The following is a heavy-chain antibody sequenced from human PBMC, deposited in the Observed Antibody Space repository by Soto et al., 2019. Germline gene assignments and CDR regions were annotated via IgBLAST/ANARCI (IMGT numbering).Heavy chain of an antibody. CDR1: GFTVSSHY. V-gene: IGHV3-66*01. J-gene: IGHJ6*04. CDR2: IQSGGST. D-gene: IGHD2-15*01. CDR3: LRDEAHCSGGSGWGAPMGV. Sequence: EVQLVESGGDLVQPGGSLRLSCAASGFTVSSHYMNWVRQAPGKGLEWVSLIQSGGSTFYADYVKGRLTISRDNYKNTLFLQMYRLRVVETAMYYCLRDEAHCSGGSGWGAPMGVWGGGATFTVAS.